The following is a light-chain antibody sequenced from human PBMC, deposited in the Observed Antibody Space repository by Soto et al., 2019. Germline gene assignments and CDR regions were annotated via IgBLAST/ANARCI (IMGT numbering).Light chain of an antibody. CDR2: DTS. J-gene: IGKJ4*01. Sequence: EIVLTQSPGTLSLSVGERVTLSCRASQSVSSYLAWYQQTPGQAPRLLIYDTSNRATGTPDRFSGSGSGTDFTLTISRLEPEDFAVYYCQQYGSSPLTFGGWTTVEIK. CDR1: QSVSSY. CDR3: QQYGSSPLT. V-gene: IGKV3-20*01.